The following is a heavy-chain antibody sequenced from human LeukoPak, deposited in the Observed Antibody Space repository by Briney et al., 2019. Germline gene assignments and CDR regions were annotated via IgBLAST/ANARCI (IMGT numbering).Heavy chain of an antibody. V-gene: IGHV1-18*01. Sequence: ASVKVSCNASGYTFTSYGISWVRQAPGQGLEWMGWISAYNGNTIYAQKLQGRVTMTTDTSTSTAYMELRSLRSDDTAVYYCARSGYYDSSWSFDYWGQGTLVTVSS. CDR1: GYTFTSYG. D-gene: IGHD3-22*01. J-gene: IGHJ4*02. CDR2: ISAYNGNT. CDR3: ARSGYYDSSWSFDY.